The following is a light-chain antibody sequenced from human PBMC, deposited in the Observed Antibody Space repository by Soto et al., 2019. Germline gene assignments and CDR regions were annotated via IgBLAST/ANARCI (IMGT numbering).Light chain of an antibody. Sequence: QSVLTQPPSVSGAPGQRVAISCTGSSSNIGAEYDVHWYQQLPGTAPKRLIYGDNNRPSGVPDRFSGSKPGTSASLAITGLQPEDEADYYCQSYDSSLTTFVFGTGTKVTV. J-gene: IGLJ1*01. CDR1: SSNIGAEYD. CDR2: GDN. V-gene: IGLV1-40*01. CDR3: QSYDSSLTTFV.